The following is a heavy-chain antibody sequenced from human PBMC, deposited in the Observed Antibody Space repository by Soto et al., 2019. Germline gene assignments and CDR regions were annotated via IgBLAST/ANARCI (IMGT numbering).Heavy chain of an antibody. CDR1: GGTFSSYA. J-gene: IGHJ4*02. CDR3: ARDFRPGGYFDWLLGY. V-gene: IGHV1-69*13. CDR2: IIPIFGTA. Sequence: GASVKVSCKASGGTFSSYAISWVRQAPGQGLEWMGGIIPIFGTANYAQKFQGRVTITADESTSTAYMELSSLRSEDTAVYYCARDFRPGGYFDWLLGYWGQGTLVTVSS. D-gene: IGHD3-9*01.